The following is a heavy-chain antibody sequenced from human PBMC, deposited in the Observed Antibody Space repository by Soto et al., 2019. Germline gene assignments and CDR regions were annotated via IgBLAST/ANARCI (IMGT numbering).Heavy chain of an antibody. V-gene: IGHV3-21*02. J-gene: IGHJ6*03. CDR2: INEDSSYI. CDR3: VRDFGWYFRSGYMDV. D-gene: IGHD3-3*01. CDR1: GFDFSSYS. Sequence: EVQLVESGGGLVKPGGSLRLSCAASGFDFSSYSMNWVRQAPGKGLEWVSSINEDSSYIYYAHSLRGRFTISRDNAKESLYLQMNSRRGGDTAVYYCVRDFGWYFRSGYMDVWGDGATVTVSS.